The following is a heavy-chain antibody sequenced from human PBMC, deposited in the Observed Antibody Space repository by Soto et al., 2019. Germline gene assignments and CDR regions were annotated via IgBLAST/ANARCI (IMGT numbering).Heavy chain of an antibody. CDR3: ARESDH. J-gene: IGHJ4*02. CDR1: GFTFSSYA. V-gene: IGHV3-23*01. CDR2: ISGSGGGT. Sequence: LRLSCAASGFTFSSYAMSWVRQAPGKGLGWVSTISGSGGGTYYADSMKGRFTISRDNSKNTLYLQMYSLRVEDTAVYYWARESDHWGQGTLVTVSS.